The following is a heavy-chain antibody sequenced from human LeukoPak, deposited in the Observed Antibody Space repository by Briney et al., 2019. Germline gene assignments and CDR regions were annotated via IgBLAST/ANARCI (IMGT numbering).Heavy chain of an antibody. J-gene: IGHJ3*02. Sequence: GGSLRLSCAASGLTFTNYAFNWVRQAPGKGLEWVSSISLSSTYIYYADSVRGRFTISRDNAKNSLYLQMNSLRAEDTAVYYCARPMTTVTRGAFDIWGQGTMVTVSS. CDR1: GLTFTNYA. CDR2: ISLSSTYI. CDR3: ARPMTTVTRGAFDI. D-gene: IGHD4-17*01. V-gene: IGHV3-21*04.